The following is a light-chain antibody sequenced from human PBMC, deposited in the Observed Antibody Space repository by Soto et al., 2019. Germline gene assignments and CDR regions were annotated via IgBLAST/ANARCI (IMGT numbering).Light chain of an antibody. Sequence: QSALTQPASVSGSPGQSITISCTGTSSDVGGYNYVSWYQQHPGKVPKLMIYEVSNRPSGVSNRFSGSKSGNTASLIISGLQAEDEADYYCSSYTSSSTLVFGGGTKLTVL. CDR3: SSYTSSSTLV. V-gene: IGLV2-14*01. CDR1: SSDVGGYNY. J-gene: IGLJ3*02. CDR2: EVS.